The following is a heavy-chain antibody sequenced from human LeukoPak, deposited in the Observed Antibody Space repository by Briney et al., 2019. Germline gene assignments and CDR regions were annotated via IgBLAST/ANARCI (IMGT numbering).Heavy chain of an antibody. Sequence: GGSLRLSCAASGFTVSSNYMSWVRQAPGKGLEWVSVIYSGGSTYYADSVKGRFTISRDNSKNTLYLRMNSLRAEDTAVYYCARAPYDGGYYFDYWGQGTLVTVSS. CDR3: ARAPYDGGYYFDY. CDR1: GFTVSSNY. V-gene: IGHV3-53*01. J-gene: IGHJ4*02. D-gene: IGHD2-15*01. CDR2: IYSGGST.